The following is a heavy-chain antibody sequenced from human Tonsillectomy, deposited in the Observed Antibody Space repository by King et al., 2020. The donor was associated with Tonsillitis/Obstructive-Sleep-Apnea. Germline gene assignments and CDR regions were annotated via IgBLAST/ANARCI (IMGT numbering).Heavy chain of an antibody. CDR2: ISYDGSNK. Sequence: VQLVESGGGVVQPGRSLRLSCAASGFTFSSYAMHWVRQAPGKGLEWVAVISYDGSNKYYADSVKGRFTISRDNSKKTLYLQMNSLKAEDTAVYYCARPTTPYYYYGMDVWGQGTTVTVSS. CDR3: ARPTTPYYYYGMDV. CDR1: GFTFSSYA. J-gene: IGHJ6*02. D-gene: IGHD4-11*01. V-gene: IGHV3-30*04.